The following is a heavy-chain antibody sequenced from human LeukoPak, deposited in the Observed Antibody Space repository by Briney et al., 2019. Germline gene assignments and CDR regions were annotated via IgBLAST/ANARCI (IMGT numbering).Heavy chain of an antibody. CDR2: ISSSSSHI. CDR3: ARDQYYSDNSGYPSDI. J-gene: IGHJ3*02. Sequence: GGSLRLSCAASGFTFSVYNMHWVRRAPGKGLEWVPFISSSSSHIYYADSVRGRFTISRDNAENSLYLQMNSLRAEDTAMYYCARDQYYSDNSGYPSDIWGQGTMVTVSS. D-gene: IGHD3-22*01. V-gene: IGHV3-21*04. CDR1: GFTFSVYN.